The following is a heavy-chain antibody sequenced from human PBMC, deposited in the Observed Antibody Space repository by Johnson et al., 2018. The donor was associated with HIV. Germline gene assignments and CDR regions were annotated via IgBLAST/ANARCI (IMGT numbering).Heavy chain of an antibody. CDR3: AKHYSSSWADAFDI. Sequence: VQLVESGGGLVKPGGSLRLSCAASGFTFDDYGMSWVRQAPGKGLEWVSGINWNGGSTGYADSVKGRFTISRDNSKNTLYLEMNSLRAEDTAVYYCAKHYSSSWADAFDIWGQGTMVTVSS. CDR2: INWNGGST. J-gene: IGHJ3*02. D-gene: IGHD6-13*01. CDR1: GFTFDDYG. V-gene: IGHV3-20*04.